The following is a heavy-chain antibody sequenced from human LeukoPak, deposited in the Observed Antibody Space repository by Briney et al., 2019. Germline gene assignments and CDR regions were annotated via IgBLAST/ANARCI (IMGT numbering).Heavy chain of an antibody. CDR2: ISWNSGSI. V-gene: IGHV3-9*01. J-gene: IGHJ5*02. CDR3: AKEHMGFDP. Sequence: GRSLRLSCAASGFTFDDYAMHWVQQAPGKGLEWVSGISWNSGSIGYADSVKGRFTISRDNAKNSLYLQMNSLRAEDTALYYCAKEHMGFDPWGQGTLVTVSS. CDR1: GFTFDDYA.